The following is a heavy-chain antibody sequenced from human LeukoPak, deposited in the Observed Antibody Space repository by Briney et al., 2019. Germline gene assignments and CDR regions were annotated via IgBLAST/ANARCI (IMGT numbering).Heavy chain of an antibody. J-gene: IGHJ3*02. CDR2: IYYSGST. V-gene: IGHV4-34*09. CDR3: ARDMDCSSTSCYSSHAFDI. CDR1: GGSFSGYY. Sequence: SETLSLTCAVYGGSFSGYYWSWIRQPPGKGLEWIGYIYYSGSTYYNPSLKSRVTISVDTSKNQFSLKLSSVTAADTAVYYCARDMDCSSTSCYSSHAFDIWGQGTMVTVSS. D-gene: IGHD2-2*01.